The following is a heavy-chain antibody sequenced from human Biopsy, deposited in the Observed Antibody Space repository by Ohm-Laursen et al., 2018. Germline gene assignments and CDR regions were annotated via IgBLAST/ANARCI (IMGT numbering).Heavy chain of an antibody. CDR2: VYYTGST. Sequence: SETLSLTCPVSDDSISSYYWSWIRQPPGKGLQWIGYVYYTGSTDYNPSLQSRVTISVDTSKNHFSLRLRSVTPADTAIYYCARDRGYYSDRTVPGYFDLWGRGTLVTVSS. J-gene: IGHJ2*01. CDR3: ARDRGYYSDRTVPGYFDL. V-gene: IGHV4-59*01. CDR1: DDSISSYY. D-gene: IGHD3-22*01.